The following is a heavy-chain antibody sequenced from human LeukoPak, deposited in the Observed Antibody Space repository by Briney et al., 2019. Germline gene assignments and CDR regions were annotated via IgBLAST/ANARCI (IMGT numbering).Heavy chain of an antibody. V-gene: IGHV1-2*02. J-gene: IGHJ4*02. CDR3: ARTVWGYGSGSHFFDY. D-gene: IGHD3-10*01. Sequence: ASVKVSCKASGYTFTGYYMHWVRQAPGQGLEWMGWINPNSGGTNYAQKFQGRVTMTRDTSISTAYMELSRLRSDDTAVYYCARTVWGYGSGSHFFDYWGQGTLVTVSS. CDR2: INPNSGGT. CDR1: GYTFTGYY.